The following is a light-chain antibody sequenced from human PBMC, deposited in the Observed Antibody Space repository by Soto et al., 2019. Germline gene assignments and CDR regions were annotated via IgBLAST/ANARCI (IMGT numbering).Light chain of an antibody. Sequence: QSVLTQPPSASGSPGQSVTISCTGTSSDVGGYDCVSWYQHRPGTAPKFLIYEVTKRPSGVPDRFSGSKSGNTASLTVSGLQPEDEADYFCSSYAASNTYVFGTGTKGTVL. CDR1: SSDVGGYDC. J-gene: IGLJ1*01. V-gene: IGLV2-8*01. CDR3: SSYAASNTYV. CDR2: EVT.